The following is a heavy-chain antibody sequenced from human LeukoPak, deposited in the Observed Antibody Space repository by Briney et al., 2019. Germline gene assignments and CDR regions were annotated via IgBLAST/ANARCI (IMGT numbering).Heavy chain of an antibody. CDR2: ISSSSNTI. J-gene: IGHJ4*02. CDR3: AKEDGGNYYFDY. D-gene: IGHD4-23*01. Sequence: GGSLRLSCAGSGFTFSRYRMNWVRQAPGKGLEWVSYISSSSNTIYYADSVKGRFTISRDNAKNSLFLQMNSLRAEDTAVYYCAKEDGGNYYFDYWGQGTLVTVSS. CDR1: GFTFSRYR. V-gene: IGHV3-48*01.